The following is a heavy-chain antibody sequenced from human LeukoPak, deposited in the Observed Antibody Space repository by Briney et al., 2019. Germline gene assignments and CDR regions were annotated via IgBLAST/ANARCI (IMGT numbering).Heavy chain of an antibody. CDR2: ISDSDNSM. D-gene: IGHD1-7*01. CDR3: AREGYNWNYSQRDMDV. CDR1: GFTLRSYS. V-gene: IGHV3-21*01. Sequence: PGGSLRLSCAASGFTLRSYSMNWVRQAPGKGLEWVSSISDSDNSMYYANSVKGRFTISRDNAKNSLYLQMNSLRAEDTAVYYCAREGYNWNYSQRDMDVWGKGTTVTVSS. J-gene: IGHJ6*03.